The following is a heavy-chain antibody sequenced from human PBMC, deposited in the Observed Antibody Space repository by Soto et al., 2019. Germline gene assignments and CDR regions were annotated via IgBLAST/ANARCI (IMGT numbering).Heavy chain of an antibody. CDR1: GYTFTSYY. CDR2: INPSGGST. CDR3: APDPGASGSYYALDY. J-gene: IGHJ4*02. D-gene: IGHD1-26*01. V-gene: IGHV1-46*01. Sequence: ASVKVSCKASGYTFTSYYMHWVRQAPGQGLEWMGIINPSGGSTSYAQKFQGGVTMTRDTSTSTVYMELSSLRSEDTAVYYCAPDPGASGSYYALDYWGQGTLVTVSS.